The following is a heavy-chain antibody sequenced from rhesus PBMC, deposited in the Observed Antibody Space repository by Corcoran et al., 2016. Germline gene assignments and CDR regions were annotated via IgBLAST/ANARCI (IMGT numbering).Heavy chain of an antibody. J-gene: IGHJ2*01. Sequence: QVQLQESGPGLVKPSETLSLTCAVSGYSISSGYGWSWIRQPPGKGLEWIGYIGGRSGSPNYNPSLKSRVTISKDASKNQFSLKLSSVTAADTAVYYCARFGYSSWSNWYFDLWGPGTPITISS. D-gene: IGHD6-13*01. CDR2: IGGRSGSP. CDR3: ARFGYSSWSNWYFDL. V-gene: IGHV4-127*01. CDR1: GYSISSGYG.